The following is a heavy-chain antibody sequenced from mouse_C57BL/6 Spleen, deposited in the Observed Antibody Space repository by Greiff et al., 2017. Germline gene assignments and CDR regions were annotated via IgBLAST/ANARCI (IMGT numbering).Heavy chain of an antibody. V-gene: IGHV5-4*01. J-gene: IGHJ2*01. CDR3: AREGITTVVGYFDY. CDR2: ISDGGSYT. Sequence: DVKLVESGGGLVKPGGSLKLSCAASGFTFSSYAMSWVRQTPEKRLEWVATISDGGSYTYYPDNVKGRFTISRDNAKNNLYLQMSHLKSEDTARYYCAREGITTVVGYFDYWGQGTTLTVSS. CDR1: GFTFSSYA. D-gene: IGHD1-1*01.